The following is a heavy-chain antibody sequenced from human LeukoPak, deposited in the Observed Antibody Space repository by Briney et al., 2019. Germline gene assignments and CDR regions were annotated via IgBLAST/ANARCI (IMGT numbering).Heavy chain of an antibody. Sequence: GGSLRLSCTASGFTFSSYAMSWVRQAPGKGLEWVSTISPSGLTTYYADSVKGRFTISRDNSKNTLFLQMNSLRAEDTAVYYCPRYGQPVRSWFDPWGQGTLVTVSS. CDR2: ISPSGLTT. CDR3: PRYGQPVRSWFDP. CDR1: GFTFSSYA. V-gene: IGHV3-23*01. D-gene: IGHD6-13*01. J-gene: IGHJ5*02.